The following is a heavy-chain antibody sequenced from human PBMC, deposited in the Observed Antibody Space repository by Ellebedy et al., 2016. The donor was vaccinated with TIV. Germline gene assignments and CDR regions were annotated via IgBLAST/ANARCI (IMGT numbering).Heavy chain of an antibody. CDR3: VSSASIDAFDL. CDR1: GGSLSDNY. D-gene: IGHD3-16*01. J-gene: IGHJ3*01. V-gene: IGHV4-59*01. CDR2: LYYTGST. Sequence: SETLSLTCAVSGGSLSDNYWTWIRQPPGKGLEWIGYLYYTGSTNYSPSLKSRVTISVNTPRNQFSLKLSSVTAADTAVYYCVSSASIDAFDLWGQGTKVTVSS.